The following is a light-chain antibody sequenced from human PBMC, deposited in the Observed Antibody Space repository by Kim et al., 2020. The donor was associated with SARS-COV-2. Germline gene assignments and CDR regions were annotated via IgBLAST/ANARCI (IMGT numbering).Light chain of an antibody. V-gene: IGLV3-1*01. CDR3: QAWDSSIYV. CDR1: KLGDKL. Sequence: LPPGKPASITCSGDKLGDKLASWYQQKPGQSPVVVIFRDNRRPSGIPERFSGSNSGNTATLTISGTQAMDEADYYCQAWDSSIYVFGTGTKVTVL. CDR2: RDN. J-gene: IGLJ1*01.